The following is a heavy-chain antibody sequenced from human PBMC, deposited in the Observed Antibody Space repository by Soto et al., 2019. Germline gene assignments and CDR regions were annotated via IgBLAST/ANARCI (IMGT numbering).Heavy chain of an antibody. V-gene: IGHV1-69*13. J-gene: IGHJ5*02. Sequence: SVKVSCKASGVTFSSYAISWVRQAPGQGLEWMGGIIPIFGTANYAQKFQGRVTITADESTSTAYMELSSLRSEDTAVYYCARAQAPTGRYYDSSGYYSTPHWFDPWGQGTLVTVSS. CDR3: ARAQAPTGRYYDSSGYYSTPHWFDP. D-gene: IGHD3-22*01. CDR1: GVTFSSYA. CDR2: IIPIFGTA.